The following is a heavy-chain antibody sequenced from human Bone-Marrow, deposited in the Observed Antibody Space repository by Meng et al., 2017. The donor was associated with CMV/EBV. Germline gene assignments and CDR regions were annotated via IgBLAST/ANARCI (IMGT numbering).Heavy chain of an antibody. CDR3: ARSSRSGSYPHYFDY. J-gene: IGHJ4*02. CDR1: GFSVSSSY. V-gene: IGHV3-53*01. D-gene: IGHD1-26*01. CDR2: IYAAGRT. Sequence: GGSLRLSCAASGFSVSSSYMSWVRQAPGKGLEWVSVIYAAGRTYYADSVKGRFTISRDNSKNMVYLLMDSLTDEDTAVFYCARSSRSGSYPHYFDYWGQGPLVTVSS.